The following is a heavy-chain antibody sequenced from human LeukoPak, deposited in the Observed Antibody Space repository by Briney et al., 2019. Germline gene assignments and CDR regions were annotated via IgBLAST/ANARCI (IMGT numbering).Heavy chain of an antibody. Sequence: GGSLRLSCAASGFTFSSYAMSWVRQAPGKGLEWVSAISGSGGSTYYADSVKGRFTISRDNSKNTLYLQMNSLRAEDTAVYYCARDYCSSTSCYLPFDYWGQGTLVTVSS. CDR3: ARDYCSSTSCYLPFDY. CDR1: GFTFSSYA. V-gene: IGHV3-23*01. D-gene: IGHD2-2*01. CDR2: ISGSGGST. J-gene: IGHJ4*02.